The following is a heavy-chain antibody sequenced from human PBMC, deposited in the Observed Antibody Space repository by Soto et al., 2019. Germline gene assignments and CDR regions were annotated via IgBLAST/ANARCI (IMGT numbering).Heavy chain of an antibody. D-gene: IGHD5-18*01. CDR2: INAGNGNT. J-gene: IGHJ4*02. CDR3: AREGLVDTAMVLDY. Sequence: GASVKVSCKASGYTFTSYAMHWVRQAPGQRLEWMGWINAGNGNTKYSQKFQGRVTITRDTSASTAYMELSSLRSEDTAVYYCAREGLVDTAMVLDYWGQGTLVTVPQ. CDR1: GYTFTSYA. V-gene: IGHV1-3*01.